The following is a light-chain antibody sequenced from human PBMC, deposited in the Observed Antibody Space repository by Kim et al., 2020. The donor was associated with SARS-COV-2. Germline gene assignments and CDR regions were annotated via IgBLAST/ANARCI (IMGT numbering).Light chain of an antibody. CDR2: GKN. CDR3: NSRDSSDNVV. V-gene: IGLV3-19*01. J-gene: IGLJ2*01. Sequence: SELPQDPAVSVALGQTVRITCQGDSLRSYYATWYQQKPGQAPVLVIYGKNNRPSGIPDRFSGSSSGNTASLTITGTQAGDEADYYCNSRDSSDNVVFGGGTQLTVL. CDR1: SLRSYY.